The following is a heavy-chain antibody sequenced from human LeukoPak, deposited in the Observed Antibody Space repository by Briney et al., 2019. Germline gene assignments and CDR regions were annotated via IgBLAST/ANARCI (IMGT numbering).Heavy chain of an antibody. CDR1: GFTFSSYG. CDR2: IRYDGSNE. CDR3: AKDHPGYSGYDPSYYYYYMDV. J-gene: IGHJ6*03. D-gene: IGHD5-12*01. V-gene: IGHV3-30*02. Sequence: GGSLRLSCAASGFTFSSYGMHWVRQAPGKGLEWVAFIRYDGSNEYYAGSVKGRFTISRDNSKNTLYLQMNSLRAEDTAVYYCAKDHPGYSGYDPSYYYYYMDVWGKGTTVTISS.